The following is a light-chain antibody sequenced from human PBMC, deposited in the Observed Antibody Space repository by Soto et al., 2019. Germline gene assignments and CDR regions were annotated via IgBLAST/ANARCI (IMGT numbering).Light chain of an antibody. Sequence: VLTQSAATLSLSPGERATLSCRASQSIHTSLAWYQQKSGKAPRLVIYDSTLRANGVPDRFGGSRSGTEFTLTINSLEPEDFAVYYCQQRNVWPPITFGQGTRLEIK. CDR2: DST. CDR3: QQRNVWPPIT. J-gene: IGKJ5*01. CDR1: QSIHTS. V-gene: IGKV3-11*01.